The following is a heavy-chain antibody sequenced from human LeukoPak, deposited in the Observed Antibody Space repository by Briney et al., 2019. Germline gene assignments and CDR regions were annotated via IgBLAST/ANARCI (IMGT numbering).Heavy chain of an antibody. V-gene: IGHV3-7*01. CDR2: IKQDGTEK. D-gene: IGHD6-6*01. Sequence: GGSLRLSCAVSGFTFTTYWLGWVRQPPGKGLEWVANIKQDGTEKYYVDSVKGRFTISRDNAKNSLYLQMNSLRAEDTAVYYCARDVEYSSSPYFDYWGQGTLVTVSS. CDR3: ARDVEYSSSPYFDY. CDR1: GFTFTTYW. J-gene: IGHJ4*02.